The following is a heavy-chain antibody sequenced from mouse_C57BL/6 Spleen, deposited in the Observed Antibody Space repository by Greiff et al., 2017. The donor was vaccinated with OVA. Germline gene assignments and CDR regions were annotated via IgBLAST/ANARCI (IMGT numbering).Heavy chain of an antibody. Sequence: QVQLQQSGAELVMPGASVKLSCKASGYTFTSYWMHWVKQRPGQGLESIGEIDPSDSYTNYNQKFKGKSTLTVDKSSSTAYMQLSSLTSEDSAVYYCARSKDSLRRDFDVWGTGTTVTVSS. CDR3: ARSKDSLRRDFDV. J-gene: IGHJ1*03. D-gene: IGHD1-1*01. CDR1: GYTFTSYW. CDR2: IDPSDSYT. V-gene: IGHV1-69*01.